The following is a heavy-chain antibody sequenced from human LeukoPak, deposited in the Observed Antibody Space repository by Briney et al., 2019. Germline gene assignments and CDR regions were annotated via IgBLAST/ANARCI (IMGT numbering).Heavy chain of an antibody. CDR3: ASMTGSDHYYFDY. CDR2: IYHSGST. Sequence: SETLSLTCTVSSYSISSGYYWGWIRQPPGKGLEWIGSIYHSGSTYSNPSLKSRVTISVDTSKNQFSLKLSSVTAADTAVYYCASMTGSDHYYFDYWGQGSLVTVSP. V-gene: IGHV4-38-2*02. CDR1: SYSISSGYY. D-gene: IGHD3-9*01. J-gene: IGHJ4*02.